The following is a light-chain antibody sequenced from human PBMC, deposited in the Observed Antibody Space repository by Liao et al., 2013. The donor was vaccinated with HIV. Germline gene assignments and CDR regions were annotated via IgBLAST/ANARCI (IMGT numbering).Light chain of an antibody. J-gene: IGLJ2*01. V-gene: IGLV3-1*01. CDR1: RLGDKY. CDR3: QAWDSFVL. CDR2: QDT. Sequence: SYAVTQPPSVSVSPGQTASITCSGDRLGDKYACWYQQKPGQSPVLVIYQDTKRPSGIPERFSGSNSGNTATLTISGTQAMDEADYYCQAWDSFVLFGGGTKLTVL.